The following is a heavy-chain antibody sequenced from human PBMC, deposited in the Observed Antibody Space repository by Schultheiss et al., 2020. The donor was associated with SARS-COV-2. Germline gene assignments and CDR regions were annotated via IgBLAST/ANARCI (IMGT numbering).Heavy chain of an antibody. Sequence: GSLRLSCAVYGGSFSGYYWSWIRQPPGKGLEWIGEINHSGSTNYNPSLKSRVTISVDTSKNQFSLKLRSVTAADTAVHYCARGSRLRSVYYYYYMDVWGKGTAVTVAS. V-gene: IGHV4-34*01. CDR1: GGSFSGYY. D-gene: IGHD2-15*01. J-gene: IGHJ6*03. CDR2: INHSGST. CDR3: ARGSRLRSVYYYYYMDV.